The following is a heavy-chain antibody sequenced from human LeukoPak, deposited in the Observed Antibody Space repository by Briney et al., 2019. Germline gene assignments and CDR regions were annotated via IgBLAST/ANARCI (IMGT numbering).Heavy chain of an antibody. J-gene: IGHJ4*02. V-gene: IGHV3-7*01. CDR1: GFTFSTFW. Sequence: GGSLRLSCAASGFTFSTFWMSWVRQVPGKGLEWVANINKDGSERYYVNSVKGRFTIFRDDARNSLYLQMNSLRAEDTAVYYCARRYCSGSSCYSVDHWGQGTLVTVSS. CDR3: ARRYCSGSSCYSVDH. D-gene: IGHD2-15*01. CDR2: INKDGSER.